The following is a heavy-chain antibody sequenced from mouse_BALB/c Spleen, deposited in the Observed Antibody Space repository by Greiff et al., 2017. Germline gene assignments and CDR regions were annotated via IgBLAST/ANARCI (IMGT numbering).Heavy chain of an antibody. J-gene: IGHJ3*01. D-gene: IGHD2-3*01. CDR1: GYAFSSYW. Sequence: VQLQQSGAELVRPGSSVKISCKASGYAFSSYWMNWVKQRPGQGLEWIGQIYPGDGDTNYNGKFKGKATLTADKSSSTAYMQLSSLTSEDSAVYFCARVGDDDYLFAYWGQGTLVTVSA. V-gene: IGHV1-80*01. CDR3: ARVGDDDYLFAY. CDR2: IYPGDGDT.